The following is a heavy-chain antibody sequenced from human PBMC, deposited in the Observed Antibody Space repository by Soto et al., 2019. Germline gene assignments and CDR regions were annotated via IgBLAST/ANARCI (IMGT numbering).Heavy chain of an antibody. V-gene: IGHV3-21*01. J-gene: IGHJ4*02. Sequence: PGGSLRLSCVASGFTFSYYTMSWVRQAPGKGLEWVSSISSSSSYIYYADTVKGRFTISRDNAKNSLYLQMNSLRAEDTTVYYGAIHARVGSSGGECDSDYWGQGTLVTVSS. CDR2: ISSSSSYI. D-gene: IGHD2-21*01. CDR1: GFTFSYYT. CDR3: AIHARVGSSGGECDSDY.